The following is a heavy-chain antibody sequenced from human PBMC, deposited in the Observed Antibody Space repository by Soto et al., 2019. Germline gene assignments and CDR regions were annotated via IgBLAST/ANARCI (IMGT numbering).Heavy chain of an antibody. CDR3: ARDPAAAGTNWFDP. Sequence: QVQLVQSGAEVKKPGASVKVSCKASRYTFTSYAMHWVRQAPGQRLEWMGWINAGNGNTKYSQKFQGRVTITRDTSASTAYMELSSLISEDKAVYYCARDPAAAGTNWFDPWGQGTLVTVSS. CDR2: INAGNGNT. CDR1: RYTFTSYA. J-gene: IGHJ5*02. V-gene: IGHV1-3*01. D-gene: IGHD6-13*01.